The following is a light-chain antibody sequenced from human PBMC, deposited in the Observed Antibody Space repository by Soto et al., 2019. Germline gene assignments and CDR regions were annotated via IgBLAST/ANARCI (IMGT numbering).Light chain of an antibody. J-gene: IGLJ2*01. CDR2: DVS. CDR3: SSYTGSNTPVV. Sequence: QSVLTHPASVSGCPGQSITISCTGTSSDVGGYNYVSWYQQHPGKAPNLIIFDVSNRPSGVSNRFSGSKSGNSASLTISGLQAEDEADYYCSSYTGSNTPVVFGGGTKLTVL. CDR1: SSDVGGYNY. V-gene: IGLV2-14*01.